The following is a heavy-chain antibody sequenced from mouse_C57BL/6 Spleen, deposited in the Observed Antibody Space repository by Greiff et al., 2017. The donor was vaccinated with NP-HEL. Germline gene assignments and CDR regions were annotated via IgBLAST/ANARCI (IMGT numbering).Heavy chain of an antibody. CDR1: GYAFSSSW. Sequence: QVQLQQSGPELVKPGASVKISCKASGYAFSSSWMNWVKQRPGKGLEWIGRIYPGDGDTNYTGKFKGKATLTADKSSSTAYMQLSSLTSEDSAVYFCAREGYYYGSSPSYWYFDVWGTGTTVTVSS. V-gene: IGHV1-82*01. CDR2: IYPGDGDT. J-gene: IGHJ1*03. D-gene: IGHD1-1*01. CDR3: AREGYYYGSSPSYWYFDV.